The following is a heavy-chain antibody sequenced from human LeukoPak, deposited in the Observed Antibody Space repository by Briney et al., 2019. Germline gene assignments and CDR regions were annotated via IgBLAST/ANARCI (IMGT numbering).Heavy chain of an antibody. CDR1: GGSFSGYY. D-gene: IGHD3-16*01. V-gene: IGHV4-34*01. CDR3: ARGANWGRSLGY. Sequence: SETLSLTCAVYGGSFSGYYWGWIRQPPGKGLEWIGEINHSGSTNYNPPLKSRVTISVDTSKNQFSLKLSSVTAADTAVYYCARGANWGRSLGYWGQGTLVTASS. CDR2: INHSGST. J-gene: IGHJ4*02.